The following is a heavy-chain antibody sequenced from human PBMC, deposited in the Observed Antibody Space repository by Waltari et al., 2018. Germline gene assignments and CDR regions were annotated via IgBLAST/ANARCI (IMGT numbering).Heavy chain of an antibody. CDR3: ARVQGVTPYYYYYYMDV. CDR1: GFTFSSYA. J-gene: IGHJ6*03. D-gene: IGHD3-10*01. V-gene: IGHV3-23*03. Sequence: EVQLLESGGGLVQPGGSLRLSCAASGFTFSSYAMSWVRQAPGKGLEWVSVIYSGGSTYYADSVKGRFTISRDNSKNTLYLQMNSLRAEDTAVYYCARVQGVTPYYYYYYMDVWGKGTTVTVSS. CDR2: IYSGGST.